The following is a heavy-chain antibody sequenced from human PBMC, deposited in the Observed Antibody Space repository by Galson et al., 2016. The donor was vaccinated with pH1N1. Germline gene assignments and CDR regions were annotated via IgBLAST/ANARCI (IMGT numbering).Heavy chain of an antibody. D-gene: IGHD4-17*01. V-gene: IGHV3-9*01. CDR3: AKDITHSTVTLTAVFDP. Sequence: SLRLSCAASGFTFDDYAMHWVRQAPGKGLEWVSGISWNSGTLGYADSVKGRFTISRDNAKNSLYLQMNSLRAEDTALYYCAKDITHSTVTLTAVFDPWGQGTLVTVSS. J-gene: IGHJ5*02. CDR2: ISWNSGTL. CDR1: GFTFDDYA.